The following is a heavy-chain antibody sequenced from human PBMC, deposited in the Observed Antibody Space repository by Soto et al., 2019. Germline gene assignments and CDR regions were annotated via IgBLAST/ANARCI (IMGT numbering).Heavy chain of an antibody. D-gene: IGHD3-22*01. CDR1: GGSISSSSYY. CDR3: ARQEGGYYDSSGYYPFDY. CDR2: IYYSGST. J-gene: IGHJ4*02. V-gene: IGHV4-39*01. Sequence: SETLSLTCTVSGGSISSSSYYWGWIRQPPGKGLEWIGSIYYSGSTYYTPSLKSRVTISVDTSKNQFSLKLSSVTAADTAVYYCARQEGGYYDSSGYYPFDYWGQGTLVTVSS.